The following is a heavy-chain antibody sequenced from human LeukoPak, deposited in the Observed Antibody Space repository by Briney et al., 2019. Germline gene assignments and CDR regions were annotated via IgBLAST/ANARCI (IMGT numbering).Heavy chain of an antibody. CDR2: TYYRSKWYN. Sequence: SQTLSLTCAISGDSVSSNTADWNWIGQSPSRGLEWLGRTYYRSKWYNNYAVSVKSRISINPDTSKNQFSLQLKSVTPEDTAVYYCAREQTGDQNFDYWGQGTLVTVSS. D-gene: IGHD7-27*01. J-gene: IGHJ4*02. V-gene: IGHV6-1*01. CDR3: AREQTGDQNFDY. CDR1: GDSVSSNTAD.